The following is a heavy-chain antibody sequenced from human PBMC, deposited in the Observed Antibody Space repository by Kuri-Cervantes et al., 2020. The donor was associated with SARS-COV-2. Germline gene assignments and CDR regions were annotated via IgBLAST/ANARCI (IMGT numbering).Heavy chain of an antibody. D-gene: IGHD6-19*01. CDR3: ARDLRLEKSLDY. CDR1: GFIFSDYY. V-gene: IGHV3-30*02. Sequence: GESLKISCTASGFIFSDYYMTWIRQAPGKGLEWVAFIRYDGSNKYYADSVKGRFTISRDNSKSTLYLQMNSLRAEDTAVYYCARDLRLEKSLDYWGQGTLVTVSS. CDR2: IRYDGSNK. J-gene: IGHJ4*02.